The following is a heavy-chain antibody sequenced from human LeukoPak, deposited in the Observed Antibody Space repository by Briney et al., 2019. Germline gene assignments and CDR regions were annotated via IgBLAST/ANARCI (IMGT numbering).Heavy chain of an antibody. Sequence: PSETLSLTCAVFGGSFSGYYWSWIRQPPGKGLEWIGEINHSGSINYNSSLKSRVTISVDTSKNQFSLKLSSVTAADTAVYYCARGTGAIAVGDYWGQGTLVTVSS. CDR3: ARGTGAIAVGDY. D-gene: IGHD6-19*01. V-gene: IGHV4-34*01. CDR2: INHSGSI. CDR1: GGSFSGYY. J-gene: IGHJ4*02.